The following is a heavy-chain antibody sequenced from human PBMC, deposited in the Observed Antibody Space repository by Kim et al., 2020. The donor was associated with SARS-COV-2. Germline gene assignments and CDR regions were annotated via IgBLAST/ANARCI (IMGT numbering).Heavy chain of an antibody. CDR3: ARLGVKNTDSFDI. D-gene: IGHD3-16*01. CDR2: INTNTGSP. CDR1: KYTFTNFA. Sequence: ASVKVSCKASKYTFTNFAMNWVRQAPGQGLEWMGKINTNTGSPTYAQGFTGRFVFSLDTSVSTAFLQITSLKAEDTAVYYFARLGVKNTDSFDIWGQGTM. V-gene: IGHV7-4-1*02. J-gene: IGHJ3*02.